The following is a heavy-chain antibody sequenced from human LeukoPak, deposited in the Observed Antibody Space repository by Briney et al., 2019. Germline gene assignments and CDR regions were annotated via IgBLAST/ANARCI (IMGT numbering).Heavy chain of an antibody. D-gene: IGHD2-2*01. CDR2: MNPNSGNT. CDR1: GYTFTGYY. Sequence: ASVKVSCKASGYTFTGYYMHWVRQATGQGLEWMGWMNPNSGNTGYAQKFQGRVTMTRNTSISTAYMELSSLRSEDTAVYYCARGRDCSSTSCYRTRYYYYGMDVWGQGTTVTVSS. CDR3: ARGRDCSSTSCYRTRYYYYGMDV. J-gene: IGHJ6*02. V-gene: IGHV1-8*02.